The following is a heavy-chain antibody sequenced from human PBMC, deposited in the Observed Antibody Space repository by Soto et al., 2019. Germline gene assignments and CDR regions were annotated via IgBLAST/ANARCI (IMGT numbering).Heavy chain of an antibody. CDR3: AKDRTRGIQLWTHYYYGMDV. Sequence: PGGSLRLSCAASGFTFSNYAMGWVRQAPGKGLEWVSAISGSGGTTYYADSVKGRFTISRDNSKNTLYLQMNSLRAEDTAVYYCAKDRTRGIQLWTHYYYGMDVWGQGTTVTVSS. J-gene: IGHJ6*02. V-gene: IGHV3-23*01. D-gene: IGHD5-18*01. CDR2: ISGSGGTT. CDR1: GFTFSNYA.